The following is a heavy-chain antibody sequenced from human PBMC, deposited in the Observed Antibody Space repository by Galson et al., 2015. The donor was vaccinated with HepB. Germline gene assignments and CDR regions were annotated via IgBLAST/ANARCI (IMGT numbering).Heavy chain of an antibody. CDR3: ARGMVSLDGFKESYYYYGMDV. V-gene: IGHV3-48*03. CDR2: ISSSGSTI. Sequence: SLRLSCAASGFTFSSYEMNWVRQAPGKGLEWVSYISSSGSTIYYADSVKGRFTISRDNAKNSLYLQMNSLRAEDTAVYYCARGMVSLDGFKESYYYYGMDVWGQGTTVTVSS. D-gene: IGHD5-24*01. J-gene: IGHJ6*02. CDR1: GFTFSSYE.